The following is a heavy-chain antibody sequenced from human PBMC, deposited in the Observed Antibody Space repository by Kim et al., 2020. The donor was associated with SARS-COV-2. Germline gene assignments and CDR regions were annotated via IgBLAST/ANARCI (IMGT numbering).Heavy chain of an antibody. CDR3: ARGGLIRSTSWFDY. Sequence: ASVKVSCKTSAYSFTSYYMHWVRQAPGQGLEWMGIINPSGGSTNYAQKFRGRVTMTRDTSTSTVYMELSSLRSEDTAVYYCARGGLIRSTSWFDYWGQGTLVTVSS. V-gene: IGHV1-46*01. D-gene: IGHD6-13*01. J-gene: IGHJ5*01. CDR1: AYSFTSYY. CDR2: INPSGGST.